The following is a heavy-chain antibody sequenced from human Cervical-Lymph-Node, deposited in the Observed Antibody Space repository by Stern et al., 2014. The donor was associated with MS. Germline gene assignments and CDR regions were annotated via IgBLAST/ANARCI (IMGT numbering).Heavy chain of an antibody. CDR2: IYPGDSDT. D-gene: IGHD1-26*01. V-gene: IGHV5-51*01. CDR1: GYIFTDHW. CDR3: ARHSRLGGTTYFFDY. J-gene: IGHJ4*02. Sequence: EVQLVESGAEVKKPGDSLKISCEGSGYIFTDHWIGWVRQMPGKGLEWMGSIYPGDSDTKYRPSFEGQVTISVDKSINTAYLQWSSLKASDTAMYFCARHSRLGGTTYFFDYWGQGTLVTVSS.